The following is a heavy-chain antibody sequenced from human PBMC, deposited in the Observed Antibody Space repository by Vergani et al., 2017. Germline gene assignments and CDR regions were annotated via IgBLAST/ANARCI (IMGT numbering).Heavy chain of an antibody. CDR3: ARQITLYYYGSGSRVGAFDI. CDR1: GGSFSGYY. V-gene: IGHV4-34*01. J-gene: IGHJ3*02. CDR2: INHSGST. Sequence: QVQLQQWGAGLLKPSETLSLTCAVYGGSFSGYYWSWIRQPPGKGLEWIGEINHSGSTNYNPSLKSRVTKSVDTSKNQFSLKLSSVIAADTAVYYCARQITLYYYGSGSRVGAFDIWGQGTMVTVSS. D-gene: IGHD3-10*01.